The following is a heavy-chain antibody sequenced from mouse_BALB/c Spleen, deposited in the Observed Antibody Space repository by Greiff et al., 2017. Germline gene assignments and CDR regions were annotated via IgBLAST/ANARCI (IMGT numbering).Heavy chain of an antibody. V-gene: IGHV1-9*01. CDR3: ACKPLMITNYAMDY. CDR2: ILPGSGST. CDR1: GYTFSSYW. Sequence: VQLQQSGAELMKPGASVKISCKATGYTFSSYWIEWVKQRPGHGLEWIGEILPGSGSTNYNEKFKGKATFTADTSSNTAYMQLSSLTSEDSAVYYCACKPLMITNYAMDYWGQGTSGTVSS. J-gene: IGHJ4*01. D-gene: IGHD2-4*01.